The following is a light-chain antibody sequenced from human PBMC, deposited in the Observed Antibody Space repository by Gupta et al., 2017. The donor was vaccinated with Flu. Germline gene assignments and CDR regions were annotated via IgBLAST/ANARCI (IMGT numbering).Light chain of an antibody. J-gene: IGKJ2*01. V-gene: IGKV1-39*01. CDR2: TAS. Sequence: PSSLSASVGDRVTITCRTSQSISSYVNWYQQKPGKAPILLIYTASRLQSGVPSRFSGSGSGTEFTLTISSLQPEDFATYYCQQSDNTPRTFGQGTKVEI. CDR3: QQSDNTPRT. CDR1: QSISSY.